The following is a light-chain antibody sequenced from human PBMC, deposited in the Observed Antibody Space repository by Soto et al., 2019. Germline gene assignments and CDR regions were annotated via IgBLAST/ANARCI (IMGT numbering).Light chain of an antibody. J-gene: IGLJ1*01. CDR1: GSNIGNNY. Sequence: QSVLTQPPSVSAAPGQKVTISCSGSGSNIGNNYVSWYQQLPGTAPKLLIYDNNKRPSGIPDRFSRSKSGTSATLGITGLQTGDEADYYCGTWDSSLSAFVFGIGTRSPS. CDR3: GTWDSSLSAFV. V-gene: IGLV1-51*01. CDR2: DNN.